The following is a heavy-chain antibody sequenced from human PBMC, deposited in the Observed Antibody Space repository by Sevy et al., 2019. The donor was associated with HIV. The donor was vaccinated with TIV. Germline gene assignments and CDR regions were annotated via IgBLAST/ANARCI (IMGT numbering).Heavy chain of an antibody. CDR2: ISSSSSTI. D-gene: IGHD3-22*01. CDR3: ARPSGHDSSGYYYWGWFDP. CDR1: GFTFSSYS. V-gene: IGHV3-48*02. Sequence: GGSLRLSCAASGFTFSSYSMNWVRQAPGKGLEWVSYISSSSSTIYYADSVKGRFTISRDNAKNSLYLQMNSLRDEDTAVYYCARPSGHDSSGYYYWGWFDPWGQRTLVTVSS. J-gene: IGHJ5*02.